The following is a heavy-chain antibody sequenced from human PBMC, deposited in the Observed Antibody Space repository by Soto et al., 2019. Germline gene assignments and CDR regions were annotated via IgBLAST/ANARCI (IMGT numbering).Heavy chain of an antibody. V-gene: IGHV4-59*11. CDR2: IYYSGST. CDR3: ARGPCYYDSSGSYRFAP. Sequence: PSETLSLTCTVSGGSISSHYWSWIRQPPGKGLEWIGYIYYSGSTNYNPSLKSRVTFSVDTSKNQFSLRLSSVTAADTAVYYCARGPCYYDSSGSYRFAPWGQGTLVTVSS. D-gene: IGHD3-22*01. J-gene: IGHJ5*02. CDR1: GGSISSHY.